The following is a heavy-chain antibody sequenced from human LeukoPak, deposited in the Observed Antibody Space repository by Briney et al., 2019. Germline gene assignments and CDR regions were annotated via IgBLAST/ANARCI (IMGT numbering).Heavy chain of an antibody. Sequence: GGSLRLSCAASGFTFSNAWMSWVRQAPGKGLELVGRIKSKTDGGTTDYAAPVQGRFTNSRDDSENTLYLQMNSLKTEDTALYYCTTDIGDDWGQGTLVTASS. CDR1: GFTFSNAW. CDR3: TTDIGDD. J-gene: IGHJ4*02. D-gene: IGHD3-3*01. V-gene: IGHV3-15*01. CDR2: IKSKTDGGTT.